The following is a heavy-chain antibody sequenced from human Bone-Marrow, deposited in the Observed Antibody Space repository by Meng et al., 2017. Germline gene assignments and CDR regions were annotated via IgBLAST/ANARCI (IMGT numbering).Heavy chain of an antibody. Sequence: QVQLQQWGAGLLKPSETLSLTCAVYGGSFSGYYWSWIRQPPGKGLEWIGEISHSGSTTYNPSLKSRVTISIDTSKNQFSLKLSSVTAADTAVYYCARGGYCSGGSCNWGQGTLVTVSS. CDR1: GGSFSGYY. D-gene: IGHD2-15*01. CDR2: ISHSGST. CDR3: ARGGYCSGGSCN. J-gene: IGHJ4*02. V-gene: IGHV4-34*01.